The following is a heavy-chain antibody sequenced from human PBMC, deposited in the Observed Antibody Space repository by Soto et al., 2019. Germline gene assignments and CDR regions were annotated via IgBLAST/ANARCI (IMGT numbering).Heavy chain of an antibody. CDR1: GFTFSSYS. Sequence: GGSLRLSCAASGFTFSSYSMNWVRQAPGKGLEWVSYISSSSSTIYYADSVKGRFTISRDNAKNSLYLQMNSLRDEDTAVYYCARGAETHLGYCSGGSCYNWFDPWGQGTLVTVSS. J-gene: IGHJ5*02. D-gene: IGHD2-15*01. CDR2: ISSSSSTI. V-gene: IGHV3-48*02. CDR3: ARGAETHLGYCSGGSCYNWFDP.